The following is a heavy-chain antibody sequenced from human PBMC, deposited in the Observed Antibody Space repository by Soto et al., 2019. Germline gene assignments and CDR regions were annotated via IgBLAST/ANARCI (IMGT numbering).Heavy chain of an antibody. CDR2: IYYSGST. Sequence: SETLSLTCTVSGGSISSGGFYWSWIRQHPGKGLEWIGYIYYSGSTYYNPSLESRVAISVDTSKNQFSLKLSSVTAADTAVYYCARSPRYGSGSYPMDVWGQGTTVTVSS. CDR1: GGSISSGGFY. D-gene: IGHD3-10*01. CDR3: ARSPRYGSGSYPMDV. V-gene: IGHV4-31*03. J-gene: IGHJ6*02.